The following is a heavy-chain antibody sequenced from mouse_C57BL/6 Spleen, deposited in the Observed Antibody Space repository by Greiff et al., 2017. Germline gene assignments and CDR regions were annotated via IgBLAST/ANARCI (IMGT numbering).Heavy chain of an antibody. J-gene: IGHJ1*03. CDR1: GYTFTSYW. D-gene: IGHD1-1*01. CDR3: ARGHYYGSSYWYFDV. V-gene: IGHV1-59*01. CDR2: IDPSDSYT. Sequence: VQLQQPGAELVRPGTSVKLSCKASGYTFTSYWMHWVKQRPGQGLEWIGVIDPSDSYTNYNQKFKGKATLTVDTSSSTAYMQLSSLTSEDSAVYYCARGHYYGSSYWYFDVWGTGTTVTVSS.